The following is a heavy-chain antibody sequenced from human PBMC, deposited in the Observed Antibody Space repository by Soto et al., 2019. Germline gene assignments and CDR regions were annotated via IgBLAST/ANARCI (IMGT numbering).Heavy chain of an antibody. CDR3: AHRRGHWNYVGWFDP. Sequence: QITLKESGPTLVKPTQTLTLTCTFSGFSLSTSGVGVGWIRQPPGKTLEWLALIYWNDDKRYSPSLKSRHTNTKDSSKNQVVLTMTNMDPVDTATYYCAHRRGHWNYVGWFDPWVQGTLVTVSS. CDR1: GFSLSTSGVG. D-gene: IGHD1-7*01. J-gene: IGHJ5*02. V-gene: IGHV2-5*01. CDR2: IYWNDDK.